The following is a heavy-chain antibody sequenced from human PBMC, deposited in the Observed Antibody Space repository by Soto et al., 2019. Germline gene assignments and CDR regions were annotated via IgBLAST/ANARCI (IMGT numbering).Heavy chain of an antibody. J-gene: IGHJ4*02. CDR2: IYYSGST. V-gene: IGHV4-59*01. CDR3: ARSSNGSGSYYFDY. D-gene: IGHD3-10*01. CDR1: GGSISSYY. Sequence: SETLSLTCTASGGSISSYYWSWIRQPPGKGLEWIGYIYYSGSTNYNPSLKSRVTISVDTSKNQFSLKLSSVTAADTAVYYCARSSNGSGSYYFDYWGQGTLVTVSS.